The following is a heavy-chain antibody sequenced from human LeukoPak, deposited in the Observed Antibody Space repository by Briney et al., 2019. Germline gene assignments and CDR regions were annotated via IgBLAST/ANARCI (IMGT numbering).Heavy chain of an antibody. J-gene: IGHJ4*02. CDR1: GGSISSYY. CDR2: IYYSGST. V-gene: IGHV4-59*12. CDR3: ARDIDTYDS. D-gene: IGHD2-15*01. Sequence: SETLSLTCTVSGGSISSYYWSWIRQPPEKGLEWIGYIYYSGSTNYNPSLKSRVTISVDTSKNQFSLKLTSVTAADTAVYYCARDIDTYDSWGQGTLVTVSS.